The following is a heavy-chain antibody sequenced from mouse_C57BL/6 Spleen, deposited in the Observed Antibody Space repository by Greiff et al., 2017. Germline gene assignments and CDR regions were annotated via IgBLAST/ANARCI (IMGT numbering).Heavy chain of an antibody. CDR2: INPYNGGT. J-gene: IGHJ2*01. Sequence: EVKLVESGPVLVKPGASVKMSCKASGYTFTDYYMNWVKQSHGKSLEWIGVINPYNGGTSYNQKFKGKATLTVDKSSSTAYMELNSLTSEDSAVYYCARVYDGYYEDYWGQGTTLTVSS. V-gene: IGHV1-19*01. CDR3: ARVYDGYYEDY. D-gene: IGHD2-3*01. CDR1: GYTFTDYY.